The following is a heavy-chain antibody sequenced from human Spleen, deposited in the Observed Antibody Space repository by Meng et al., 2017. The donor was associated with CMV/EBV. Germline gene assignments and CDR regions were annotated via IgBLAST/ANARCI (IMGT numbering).Heavy chain of an antibody. Sequence: LSCAASGFTFSDSYMSWTRQAPGKGLEWVSYISSSGRTIYYADSVKGRFTISRDNAKNSLSLQMNSLRAEDTAVYYCARDVEGWYNYWGQGTLVTVSS. D-gene: IGHD6-19*01. J-gene: IGHJ4*02. CDR3: ARDVEGWYNY. CDR2: ISSSGRTI. CDR1: GFTFSDSY. V-gene: IGHV3-11*01.